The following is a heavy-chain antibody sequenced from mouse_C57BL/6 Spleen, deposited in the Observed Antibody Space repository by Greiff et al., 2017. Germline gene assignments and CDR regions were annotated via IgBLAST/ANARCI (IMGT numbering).Heavy chain of an antibody. J-gene: IGHJ2*01. D-gene: IGHD2-1*01. CDR2: ISDGGSYT. Sequence: EVKLMESGGGLVKPGGSLKLSCAASGFTFSSYAMSWVRQTPEKRLEWVATISDGGSYTYYPDNVKGRFTISRDNAKNNLYLQMSHLKSEDTAMYYCARDNYGKGFDYWGQGTTLTVSS. CDR1: GFTFSSYA. V-gene: IGHV5-4*01. CDR3: ARDNYGKGFDY.